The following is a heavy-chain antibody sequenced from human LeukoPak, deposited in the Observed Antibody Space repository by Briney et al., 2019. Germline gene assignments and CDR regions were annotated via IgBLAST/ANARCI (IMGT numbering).Heavy chain of an antibody. CDR2: IYYTGNT. CDR1: GGSISSSY. CDR3: ARVSTREWEPRGYYYYGMDV. J-gene: IGHJ6*02. Sequence: SETLSLTCTVSGGSISSSYWSWIRQLPGKGLEWIGYIYYTGNTNYNRSLKSRVTISVDTSKNKFSLKLSSVTAADTAVYYCARVSTREWEPRGYYYYGMDVWGQGTTVTVSS. D-gene: IGHD1-26*01. V-gene: IGHV4-59*01.